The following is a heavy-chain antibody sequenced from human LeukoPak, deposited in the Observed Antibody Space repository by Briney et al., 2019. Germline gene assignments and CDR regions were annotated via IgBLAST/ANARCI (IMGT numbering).Heavy chain of an antibody. V-gene: IGHV3-48*01. CDR3: AKDSAFYYIDV. D-gene: IGHD3-10*01. CDR1: GFTFSSYS. J-gene: IGHJ6*03. Sequence: PGGPLRLSCAASGFTFSSYSMNWVRQAPGKGLEWVSYISSSSSTIYYADSVKGRSTISRDNAKNSLYLQMNSLKGDDTAVYYCAKDSAFYYIDVWGKGTTVIISS. CDR2: ISSSSSTI.